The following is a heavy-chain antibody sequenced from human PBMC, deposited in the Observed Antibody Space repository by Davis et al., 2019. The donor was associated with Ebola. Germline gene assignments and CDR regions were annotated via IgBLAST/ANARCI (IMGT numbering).Heavy chain of an antibody. Sequence: GESLKISCAVSGLTVSSNYMSWVRKAPGKGLEWVSVIYTGGSTYYADSVKGRFTISRDNSKNTLYLQMNSLHQGPIGLPPGTLLQEHLWG. J-gene: IGHJ6*01. V-gene: IGHV3-53*01. CDR1: GLTVSSNY. CDR2: IYTGGST. CDR3: TLLQEHL.